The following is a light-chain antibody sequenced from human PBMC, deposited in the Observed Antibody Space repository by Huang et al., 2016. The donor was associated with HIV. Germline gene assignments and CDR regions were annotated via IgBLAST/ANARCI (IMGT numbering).Light chain of an antibody. J-gene: IGKJ4*01. CDR2: DTS. CDR1: QSIGSN. CDR3: QQRNNWPLT. V-gene: IGKV3-11*01. Sequence: EIVLTQSPATLYLSPGERATLSCWASQSIGSNLAGYQHKPGQAPRLLIFDTSKRATGVLARFSGSGSGTDFFLTISNLEPEDFARYYCQQRNNWPLTFGGGTKVEI.